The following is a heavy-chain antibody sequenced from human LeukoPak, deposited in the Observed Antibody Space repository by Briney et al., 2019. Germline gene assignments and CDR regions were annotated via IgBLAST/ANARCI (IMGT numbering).Heavy chain of an antibody. J-gene: IGHJ3*02. CDR2: IKQDGSEK. Sequence: GGSLRLSCAASGFTFSSYWMTCVRQAPGKGLEWVANIKQDGSEKYYVDSVKGRFTISRDNAKNSLYLQMNSLRAEDTAVYYCARDLLPDAFDIWGQGTMVTVSS. CDR3: ARDLLPDAFDI. V-gene: IGHV3-7*01. CDR1: GFTFSSYW.